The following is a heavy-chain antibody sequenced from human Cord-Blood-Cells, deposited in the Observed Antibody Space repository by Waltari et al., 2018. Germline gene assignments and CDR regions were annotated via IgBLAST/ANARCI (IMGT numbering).Heavy chain of an antibody. V-gene: IGHV3-53*01. J-gene: IGHJ4*02. CDR1: GFPVSSNY. CDR3: AREGKGSYYYFDY. Sequence: EVQLVESGGGLIQPGGSLRLSCAASGFPVSSNYMSWVAQAPGKGLEWVAVIYSGGSTYYADSVKGRFTISRDNSKNTLYLQMNSLRAEDTAVYYCAREGKGSYYYFDYWGQGTLVTVSS. CDR2: IYSGGST. D-gene: IGHD1-26*01.